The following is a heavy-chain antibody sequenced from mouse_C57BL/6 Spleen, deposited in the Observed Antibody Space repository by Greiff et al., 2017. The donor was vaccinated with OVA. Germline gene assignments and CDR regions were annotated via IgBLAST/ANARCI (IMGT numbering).Heavy chain of an antibody. CDR3: ARHRDYYGSSYRYFDV. CDR2: ISSGGSYT. J-gene: IGHJ1*03. Sequence: EVQGVESGGDLVKPGGSLKLSCAASGFTFSSYGMSWVRQTPDKRLEWVATISSGGSYTYYPDSVKGRFTISRDNAKNTLYLQMSSLKSEDTAMYYCARHRDYYGSSYRYFDVWGTGTTVTVSS. CDR1: GFTFSSYG. V-gene: IGHV5-6*01. D-gene: IGHD1-1*01.